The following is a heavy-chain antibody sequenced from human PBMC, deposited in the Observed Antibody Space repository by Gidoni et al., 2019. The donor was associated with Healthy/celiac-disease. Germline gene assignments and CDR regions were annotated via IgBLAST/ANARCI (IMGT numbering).Heavy chain of an antibody. Sequence: QVQLVESGGGVVQPGRSLRLSCAASGFTFSSYGMHWVRQAPGKGLEWVAVISYDGSNKYYADSVKGRFTISRDNSKNTLYLQMNSLRAEDTAVYYCAKAGRQASGYSYGDYYFDYWGQGTLVTVSS. CDR1: GFTFSSYG. V-gene: IGHV3-30*18. J-gene: IGHJ4*02. CDR3: AKAGRQASGYSYGDYYFDY. CDR2: ISYDGSNK. D-gene: IGHD5-18*01.